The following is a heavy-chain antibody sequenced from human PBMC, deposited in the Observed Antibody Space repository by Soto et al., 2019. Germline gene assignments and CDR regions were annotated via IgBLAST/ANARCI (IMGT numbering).Heavy chain of an antibody. J-gene: IGHJ6*03. CDR1: GYSFTAFY. CDR3: ARANSIRPYFYNMDV. D-gene: IGHD2-21*01. Sequence: QVQLVQSGAEVEKPGASVKVSCKAAGYSFTAFYIHWVRQARGQGFEWLGWINPNSGGTYYSQKFRARVTLTRDTSISTAYMELTGLSSDDTAVYYYARANSIRPYFYNMDVWGQGTTVTVSS. CDR2: INPNSGGT. V-gene: IGHV1-2*02.